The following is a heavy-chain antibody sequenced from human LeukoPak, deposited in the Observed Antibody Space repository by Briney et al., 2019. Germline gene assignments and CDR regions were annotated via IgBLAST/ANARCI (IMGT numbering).Heavy chain of an antibody. D-gene: IGHD2-2*01. J-gene: IGHJ4*02. V-gene: IGHV3-23*01. CDR1: GFTFSSYA. CDR3: AKDWDQLRSRHFGY. Sequence: QPGGSLRLSCAASGFTFSSYAMIWVRQAPGKGLEWVSAISGSGGSTYYADSVKGRFTISRDNSKNTLYLQMNSLRAEDTAVYYCAKDWDQLRSRHFGYWGQGTLVTASS. CDR2: ISGSGGST.